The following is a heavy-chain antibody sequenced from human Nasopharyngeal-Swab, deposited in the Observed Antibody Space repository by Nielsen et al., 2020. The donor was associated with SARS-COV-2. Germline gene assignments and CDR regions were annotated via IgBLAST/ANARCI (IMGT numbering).Heavy chain of an antibody. CDR3: AKTLNSGYASSWYRYYYYGMDV. Sequence: SETLSLTCAVYGGSFSGYYWSWVRQPPGKGLEWIGEINHSGSTNYNPSLKSRVTISIDTSKNQFSLKLSSATAADTAVYYCAKTLNSGYASSWYRYYYYGMDVWGQGTTVTVSS. D-gene: IGHD6-13*01. CDR1: GGSFSGYY. CDR2: INHSGST. V-gene: IGHV4-34*01. J-gene: IGHJ6*02.